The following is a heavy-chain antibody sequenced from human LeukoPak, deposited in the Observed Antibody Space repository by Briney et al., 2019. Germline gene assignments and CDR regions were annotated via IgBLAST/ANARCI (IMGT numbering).Heavy chain of an antibody. Sequence: GGSLRHSCAPSGFSLRRYAMSWVRQAPGRGLGWGSAISGSGGSPYYADPVKGRFTISRDNSKNTLYLQMNSLRAEDTAVYYCATKYGDYRYWGQRTLVTASS. CDR2: ISGSGGSP. V-gene: IGHV3-23*01. CDR3: ATKYGDYRY. J-gene: IGHJ4*02. D-gene: IGHD4-17*01. CDR1: GFSLRRYA.